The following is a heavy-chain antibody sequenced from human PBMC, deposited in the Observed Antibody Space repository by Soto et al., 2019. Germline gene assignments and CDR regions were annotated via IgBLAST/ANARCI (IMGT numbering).Heavy chain of an antibody. V-gene: IGHV3-11*01. Sequence: GGSLRLSCAASGFTFSDYYMSWIRQAPGKGLEWVSYISSSGSTIYYADSVKGRFTISRDNAKNSLYLQMNSLRAEDTAVYYCARDLAKYSNAPHFDYWGQGTLVIGSS. D-gene: IGHD4-4*01. CDR1: GFTFSDYY. CDR3: ARDLAKYSNAPHFDY. J-gene: IGHJ4*02. CDR2: ISSSGSTI.